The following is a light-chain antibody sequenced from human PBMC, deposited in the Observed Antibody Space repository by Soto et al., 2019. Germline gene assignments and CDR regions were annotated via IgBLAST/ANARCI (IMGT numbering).Light chain of an antibody. CDR3: MQALQSLT. V-gene: IGKV2-28*01. Sequence: EIVLTQSPVSLPVTPVEPASISCRSSQSLLYNNTYNYLDWYVQKPGQSPQLLIYFGSNRAPGVPDRFSGSGSGTDFTLKINRVEAEDVGTYYCMQALQSLTFGQGTRLEIK. J-gene: IGKJ5*01. CDR2: FGS. CDR1: QSLLYNNTYNY.